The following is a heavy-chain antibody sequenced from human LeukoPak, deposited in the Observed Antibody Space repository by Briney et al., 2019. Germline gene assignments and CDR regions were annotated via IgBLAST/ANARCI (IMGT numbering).Heavy chain of an antibody. J-gene: IGHJ4*02. CDR1: GFTFSSFT. Sequence: GGSLRLSCAASGFTFSSFTMSWVRQAPGKGLEWVSTVSGSGGSTYCSDSAKGRFTISRDNSKDTLYLQMNSLRAEDTAVYYCAKDLAAGVADWGQGTLVTVSS. D-gene: IGHD2-15*01. V-gene: IGHV3-23*01. CDR3: AKDLAAGVAD. CDR2: VSGSGGST.